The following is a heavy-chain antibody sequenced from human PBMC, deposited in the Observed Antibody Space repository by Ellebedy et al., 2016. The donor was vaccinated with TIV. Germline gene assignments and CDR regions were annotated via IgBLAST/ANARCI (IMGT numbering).Heavy chain of an antibody. Sequence: GESLKISCKGSGYSFTRYWIGWVRQMPGKGLEWMGIIFPGDSETRYSPSFQGQVTISAEKSINTAYLQWSSLRASDTAMYYCATSSHTSSWYPNFDYWGQGTLVTVSS. CDR1: GYSFTRYW. CDR2: IFPGDSET. J-gene: IGHJ4*02. CDR3: ATSSHTSSWYPNFDY. V-gene: IGHV5-51*01. D-gene: IGHD6-13*01.